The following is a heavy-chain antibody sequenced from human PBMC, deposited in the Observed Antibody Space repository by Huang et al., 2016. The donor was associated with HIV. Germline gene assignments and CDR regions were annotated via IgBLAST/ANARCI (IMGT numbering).Heavy chain of an antibody. CDR3: AKDTGWQYNSPFDY. J-gene: IGHJ4*02. CDR2: ISWNSGSI. CDR1: GFTFDDYA. Sequence: GGLVQPGRSLRLSCAASGFTFDDYAMHWVRQAPGKGLEWVSGISWNSGSIGYADSVKGRFIISRDNAKNSLYLQMNSLRAEDTALYYCAKDTGWQYNSPFDYWGQGTLVTVSS. V-gene: IGHV3-9*01. D-gene: IGHD1-20*01.